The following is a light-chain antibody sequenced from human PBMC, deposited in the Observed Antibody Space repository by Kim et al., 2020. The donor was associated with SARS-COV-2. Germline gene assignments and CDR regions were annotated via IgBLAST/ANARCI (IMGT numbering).Light chain of an antibody. CDR2: AAS. Sequence: ASVGDRVTITCRASQDISSYLAWYQHKPGKAPKLLIYAASTLHSGVPSRFSGSGSGTDFTLTISSLQPEDFATYYCQQLNTYPTTFGQGTRLEI. CDR3: QQLNTYPTT. CDR1: QDISSY. V-gene: IGKV1-9*01. J-gene: IGKJ5*01.